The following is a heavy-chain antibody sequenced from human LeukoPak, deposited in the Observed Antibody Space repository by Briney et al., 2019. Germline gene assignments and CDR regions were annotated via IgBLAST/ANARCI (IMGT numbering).Heavy chain of an antibody. CDR2: ISDSGGST. CDR1: GITLSNYG. D-gene: IGHD3-22*01. J-gene: IGHJ4*02. V-gene: IGHV3-23*01. Sequence: GGSLRLSCAVSGITLSNYGMSWVRQAPGKGLEWVEGISDSGGSTSYADSVKGRFTISRDNPKNTLYLQMNSLRAEDTAVYFCAKRGVVIRVILVGFHKAAYYFDSWGQGALVTVSS. CDR3: AKRGVVIRVILVGFHKAAYYFDS.